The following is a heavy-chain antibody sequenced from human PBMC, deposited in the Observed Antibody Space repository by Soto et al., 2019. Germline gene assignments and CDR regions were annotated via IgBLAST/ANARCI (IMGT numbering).Heavy chain of an antibody. V-gene: IGHV4-39*02. CDR1: GGSISSSSYY. D-gene: IGHD6-6*01. Sequence: QLQLQESGPGLVKPSETLSLTCTVSGGSISSSSYYWGWIRQPPGKGLEWIGSIYYSGSTYYNPYSKRRGNLSVDTSENQFSLKLSYVTDAETAVYYCAREAARPTSAHGWFDPWGQGTLVTVSS. J-gene: IGHJ5*02. CDR3: AREAARPTSAHGWFDP. CDR2: IYYSGST.